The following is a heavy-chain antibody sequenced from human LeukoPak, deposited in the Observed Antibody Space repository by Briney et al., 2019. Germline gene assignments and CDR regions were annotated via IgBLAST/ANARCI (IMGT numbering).Heavy chain of an antibody. CDR1: GGTFSSYA. Sequence: ASVKVSCKASGGTFSSYATSWVRQAPGQGLEWMGRIIPILGIANYAQKFQGRVTITADKSTSTAYMELSSLRSEDTAVYYCARGDYGDYRHYYGMDVWGQGTTVTVSS. D-gene: IGHD4-17*01. V-gene: IGHV1-69*04. CDR3: ARGDYGDYRHYYGMDV. CDR2: IIPILGIA. J-gene: IGHJ6*02.